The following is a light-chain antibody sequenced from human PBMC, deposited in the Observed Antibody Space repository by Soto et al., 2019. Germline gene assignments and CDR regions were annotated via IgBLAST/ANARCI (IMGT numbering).Light chain of an antibody. J-gene: IGKJ5*01. Sequence: DIQLTQSPSSVSASVGDRVTITCRASQDIAAYLAWYQHKPGRAPELLIRAASTLQSGVPSRFSGIVSGTDFTLTINSLHPEDCATYDGQQAYSFPITFCQVTRREIK. CDR1: QDIAAY. CDR3: QQAYSFPIT. V-gene: IGKV1D-12*01. CDR2: AAS.